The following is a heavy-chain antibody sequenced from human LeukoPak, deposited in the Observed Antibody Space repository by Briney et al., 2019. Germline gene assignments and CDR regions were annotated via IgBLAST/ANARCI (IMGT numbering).Heavy chain of an antibody. CDR2: INPSGGST. CDR1: GYTFTSYG. CDR3: ARDEAGFGTTPLDY. D-gene: IGHD2-8*01. Sequence: ASVKVSCKASGYTFTSYGISWVRQAPGQGLEWMGTINPSGGSTTYAQKFQGRVIMIGDTSTSTVYMELRGLRSEDTAVYYCARDEAGFGTTPLDYWGQGTLVTVSS. V-gene: IGHV1-46*01. J-gene: IGHJ4*02.